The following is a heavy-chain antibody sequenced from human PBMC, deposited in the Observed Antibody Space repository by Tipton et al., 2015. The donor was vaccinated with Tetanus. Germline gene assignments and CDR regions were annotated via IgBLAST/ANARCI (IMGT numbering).Heavy chain of an antibody. Sequence: QLVQSGPEVKKPGSSVKVSCKASGGTFSSYAISWVRQAPGQGLEWMGGIIPIFGTANYAQKFQGRVTITADESTSTAYMELSSLRSEDTAVYYCAIYHGGGDYYDSSGYSIDYWGQGTLVTVSS. D-gene: IGHD3-22*01. CDR3: AIYHGGGDYYDSSGYSIDY. J-gene: IGHJ4*02. CDR2: IIPIFGTA. V-gene: IGHV1-69*01. CDR1: GGTFSSYA.